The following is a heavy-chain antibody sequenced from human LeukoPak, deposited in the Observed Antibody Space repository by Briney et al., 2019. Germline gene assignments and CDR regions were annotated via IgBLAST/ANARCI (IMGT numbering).Heavy chain of an antibody. CDR3: AKSEGGSYDPSTY. J-gene: IGHJ4*02. V-gene: IGHV4-59*12. D-gene: IGHD1-26*01. CDR2: IYYSGST. Sequence: SETLSLTCSVSGGSISSYYWSWIRQPPGKGLEWIGYIYYSGSTNYNPSLKSRVTISVDTSKNQFSLKLSSVTAADTAVYYCAKSEGGSYDPSTYWGQGTLVTVSS. CDR1: GGSISSYY.